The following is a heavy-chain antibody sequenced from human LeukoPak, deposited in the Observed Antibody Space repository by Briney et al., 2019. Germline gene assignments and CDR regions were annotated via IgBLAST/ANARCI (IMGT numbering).Heavy chain of an antibody. V-gene: IGHV3-33*01. D-gene: IGHD1-26*01. Sequence: SLRLTCAASGFILSTHGMHWVRQAPGKGLEWVAGMWYDGSREDYADSVKGRFTISRAMSKNTLNLQMNSLRVEDTAMFYCARVLSFGSLDFRGQGTLVTVSS. CDR2: MWYDGSRE. CDR1: GFILSTHG. J-gene: IGHJ4*02. CDR3: ARVLSFGSLDF.